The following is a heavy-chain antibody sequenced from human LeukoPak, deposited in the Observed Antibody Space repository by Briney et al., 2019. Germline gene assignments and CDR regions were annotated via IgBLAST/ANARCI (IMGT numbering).Heavy chain of an antibody. D-gene: IGHD5-24*01. CDR2: INHSGST. J-gene: IGHJ6*03. V-gene: IGHV4-34*01. CDR1: GGSFSGYY. CDR3: ARQRRWLQFSYCYYYYMDV. Sequence: SETLSLTCAVYGGSFSGYYWSWIRQPPGKGLEWIGEINHSGSTNYNPSLKSRVTISVDTSKNQFSLKLSSVTAADTAVYYCARQRRWLQFSYCYYYYMDVWGKGTTVTISS.